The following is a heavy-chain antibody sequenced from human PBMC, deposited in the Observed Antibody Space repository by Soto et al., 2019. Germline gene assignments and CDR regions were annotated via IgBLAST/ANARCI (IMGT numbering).Heavy chain of an antibody. CDR3: AREDRDRETGLVPAAIDGMDV. CDR1: GGTFSRYS. D-gene: IGHD2-2*01. Sequence: QVQLVQSGAEVKKPGSSVKVSCKASGGTFSRYSITWVRQAPGHGLEWIGRIIPIFGIASYAQKFPGRVTMTADESTGTAYMELSSLRSDDTAVYYCAREDRDRETGLVPAAIDGMDVWGQGTTVTVSS. V-gene: IGHV1-69*08. J-gene: IGHJ6*02. CDR2: IIPIFGIA.